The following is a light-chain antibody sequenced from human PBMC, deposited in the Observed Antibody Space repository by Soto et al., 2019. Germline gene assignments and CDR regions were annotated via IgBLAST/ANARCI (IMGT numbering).Light chain of an antibody. CDR2: RAS. CDR1: QSVSSSY. CDR3: QQYGSSPLT. Sequence: EIVLTQSPGTLSLSPGERATLSCRASQSVSSSYLAWYQQKPGQAPKVLIYRASSRATGIPDRFSGSGSGTDFTLTISRLEPEDFAVYYCQQYGSSPLTFGGGTQVDIK. J-gene: IGKJ4*01. V-gene: IGKV3-20*01.